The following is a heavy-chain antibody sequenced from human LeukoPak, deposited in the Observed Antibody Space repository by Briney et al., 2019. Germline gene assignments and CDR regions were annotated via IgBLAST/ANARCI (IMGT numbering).Heavy chain of an antibody. J-gene: IGHJ4*02. D-gene: IGHD6-13*01. CDR2: MNPNSGNT. CDR1: EYTFTSYD. CDR3: AREHSSSWDQFDY. Sequence: ASVKVSCKASEYTFTSYDINWVRQATGQGLEWMGWMNPNSGNTVYAQKFQGRVTMTRNTSISTAYMELSSLRSDDTAVYYCAREHSSSWDQFDYWGQGTLVTVSS. V-gene: IGHV1-8*01.